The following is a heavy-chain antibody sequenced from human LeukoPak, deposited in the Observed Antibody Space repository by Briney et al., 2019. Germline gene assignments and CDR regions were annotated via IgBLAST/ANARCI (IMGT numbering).Heavy chain of an antibody. CDR2: TYYRSNSYN. Sequence: SQTLSLTCAVSGDTISSNSAAWHWLRQSPSRGLEWLARTYYRSNSYNDYAGAVKSRITINPDTSKNQFSLKLNSVTPEDTAVYYCARNLGGYFDYWGQGTLVTVSS. D-gene: IGHD7-27*01. V-gene: IGHV6-1*01. CDR3: ARNLGGYFDY. CDR1: GDTISSNSAA. J-gene: IGHJ4*02.